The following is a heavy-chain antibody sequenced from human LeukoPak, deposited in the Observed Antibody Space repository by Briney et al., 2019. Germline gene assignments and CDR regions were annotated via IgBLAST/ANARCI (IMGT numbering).Heavy chain of an antibody. CDR3: ARDTLGEGEDANYVVYYFDY. V-gene: IGHV3-7*01. Sequence: GGSLRLSCAASGFRFNTYWMSWVLQAPGKGLEWVANIKQDGNEKYYADSVKGRFTISRDNGKNSLDLQMNRLRADETAVYYCARDTLGEGEDANYVVYYFDYWGQGTVVTASS. D-gene: IGHD4/OR15-4a*01. CDR2: IKQDGNEK. J-gene: IGHJ4*02. CDR1: GFRFNTYW.